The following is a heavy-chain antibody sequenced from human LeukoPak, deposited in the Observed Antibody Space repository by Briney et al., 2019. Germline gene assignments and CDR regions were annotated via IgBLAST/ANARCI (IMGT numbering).Heavy chain of an antibody. Sequence: PSETLSLTCVVSGDSISSHYWSWIRQPPGKGLEWIGYIYYSGSTNYNPSLKSRVTISVDTSKNQFSLKLSSVTAADTAVYYCARERCSSTSCFGYMDVWGKGTTVTVSS. D-gene: IGHD2-2*01. CDR2: IYYSGST. CDR3: ARERCSSTSCFGYMDV. CDR1: GDSISSHY. V-gene: IGHV4-59*11. J-gene: IGHJ6*03.